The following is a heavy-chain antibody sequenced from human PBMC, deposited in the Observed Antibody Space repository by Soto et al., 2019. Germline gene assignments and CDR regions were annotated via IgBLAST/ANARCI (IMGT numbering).Heavy chain of an antibody. V-gene: IGHV5-51*01. Sequence: GESLKISCKGSGYSFTKYWIGWVRQMPGKGLEWMGIIYPGDSDTRYSPSFRGQVIISADKSISTAYLQWTSLQASDTAIYYCARTYSGTYPPTYYFDYWGQGTLVTVSS. CDR2: IYPGDSDT. J-gene: IGHJ4*02. CDR1: GYSFTKYW. CDR3: ARTYSGTYPPTYYFDY. D-gene: IGHD1-26*01.